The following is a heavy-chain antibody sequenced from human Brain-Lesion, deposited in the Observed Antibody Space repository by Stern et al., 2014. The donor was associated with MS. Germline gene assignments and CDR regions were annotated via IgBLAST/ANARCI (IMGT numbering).Heavy chain of an antibody. V-gene: IGHV1-2*02. D-gene: IGHD3-3*01. CDR3: ARDQRGITIFGVVTDYYYLGMDV. J-gene: IGHJ6*02. CDR2: INPKTGGK. Sequence: VQLEESGAAVKKPGASVKVSCKTSGYIFNGYYIPWVRQAPGPGLDWMSWINPKTGGKKYAQKFQGRVTMSRDTSISTAYVELSSLTSDDTAVYYCARDQRGITIFGVVTDYYYLGMDVWGQGTTVTVSS. CDR1: GYIFNGYY.